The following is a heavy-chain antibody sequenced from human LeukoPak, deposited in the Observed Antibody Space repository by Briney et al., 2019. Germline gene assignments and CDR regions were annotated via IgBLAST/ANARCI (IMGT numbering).Heavy chain of an antibody. CDR1: GDSVSTNSAA. D-gene: IGHD2-2*01. Sequence: SQTLSLTGAISGDSVSTNSAAWNWIRQSPSRGLEWLGRTYYRSKWYNDYAASVKSRITISPDASKNQFSLQLNSVTPEDTAVYYCARAGGNSWYFDYWGQGTLVTVSS. V-gene: IGHV6-1*01. CDR3: ARAGGNSWYFDY. CDR2: TYYRSKWYN. J-gene: IGHJ4*02.